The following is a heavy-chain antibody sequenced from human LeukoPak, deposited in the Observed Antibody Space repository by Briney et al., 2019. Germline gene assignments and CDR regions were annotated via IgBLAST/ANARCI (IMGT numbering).Heavy chain of an antibody. D-gene: IGHD3-22*01. Sequence: PGGSLRLSCAASGFTFSIYGMSWVRQAPGKGLEWVSYISSSGSTIYYADSVKGRFTISRDNAKNSLYLQMNSLRAEDTAVYYCARDSLTMIVGRQKRGLDYWGQGTLVTVSS. CDR2: ISSSGSTI. V-gene: IGHV3-48*04. J-gene: IGHJ4*02. CDR1: GFTFSIYG. CDR3: ARDSLTMIVGRQKRGLDY.